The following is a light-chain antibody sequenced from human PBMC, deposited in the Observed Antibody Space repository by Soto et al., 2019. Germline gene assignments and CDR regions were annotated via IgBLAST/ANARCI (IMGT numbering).Light chain of an antibody. Sequence: EIVLTQSPGTLSLSPGKRATLSCRASQSISSSYLAWYQQRPGQAPRLLIYGASSRATGIPDRFSGSGSGTDFTLTISRLEPEDFAVYYCQQYGSSPSLTFGGGTRLEIK. CDR1: QSISSSY. V-gene: IGKV3-20*01. J-gene: IGKJ5*01. CDR2: GAS. CDR3: QQYGSSPSLT.